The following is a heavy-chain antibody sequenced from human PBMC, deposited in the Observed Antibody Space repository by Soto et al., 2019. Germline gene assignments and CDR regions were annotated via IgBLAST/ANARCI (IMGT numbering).Heavy chain of an antibody. CDR2: IGTAGDT. J-gene: IGHJ6*02. Sequence: GGSLRLSCAASGFTFSSYDMHWVRQATGKGLEWVSAIGTAGDTYYPGSVKGRFTISRENAKNSLYLQMNSLRAGDTAVYYCARGELGYCISTSCPSYYYYGMDVWGQGTTVTVSS. D-gene: IGHD2-2*01. CDR1: GFTFSSYD. V-gene: IGHV3-13*01. CDR3: ARGELGYCISTSCPSYYYYGMDV.